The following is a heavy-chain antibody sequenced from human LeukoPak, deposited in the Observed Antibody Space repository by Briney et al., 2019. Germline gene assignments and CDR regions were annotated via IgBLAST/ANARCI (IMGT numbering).Heavy chain of an antibody. CDR1: GYTFTGFY. CDR3: ATDAGLYASGTFSR. Sequence: GASVKVSCKASGYTFTGFYIHWVRQAPGKGLEWMGRIDPENGITLYTRDRVIMTADTSTDTAYLEVSSLRSEDTAVYYCATDAGLYASGTFSRWGQGTLVTVSS. D-gene: IGHD3-10*01. CDR2: IDPENGIT. V-gene: IGHV1-24*01. J-gene: IGHJ4*02.